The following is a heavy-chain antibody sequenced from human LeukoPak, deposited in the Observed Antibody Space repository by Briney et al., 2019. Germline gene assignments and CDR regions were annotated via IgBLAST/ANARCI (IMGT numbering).Heavy chain of an antibody. CDR1: GGSISSGGYY. CDR3: ARDLTGDRYFDY. J-gene: IGHJ4*02. CDR2: IYYSGST. Sequence: PSETLSLTCTVSGGSISSGGYYWNWIRQRPGKGLEWLGFIYYSGSTYYNPSLKSRLTISVDTSKNQFSLKLSSVTAADTAVYYCARDLTGDRYFDYWGQGTLVTVSS. V-gene: IGHV4-31*03. D-gene: IGHD7-27*01.